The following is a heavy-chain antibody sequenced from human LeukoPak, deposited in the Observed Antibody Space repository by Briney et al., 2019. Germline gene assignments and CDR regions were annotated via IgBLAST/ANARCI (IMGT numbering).Heavy chain of an antibody. J-gene: IGHJ6*03. CDR1: GFTFSRHG. CDR3: AKDSFYCSDRCPQYYYYMDV. V-gene: IGHV3-30*02. CDR2: IRYDGSDK. Sequence: PGGSLRLSCAASGFTFSRHGMHWVRPAPGKGLEWVAFIRYDGSDKYYADSVKGRFTISRDNSENTLYLQMNSLRAEDTAVYYCAKDSFYCSDRCPQYYYYMDVWGKGTTVTVSS. D-gene: IGHD2-15*01.